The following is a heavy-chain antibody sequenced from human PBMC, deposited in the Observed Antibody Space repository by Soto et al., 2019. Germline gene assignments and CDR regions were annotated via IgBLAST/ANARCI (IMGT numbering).Heavy chain of an antibody. CDR1: GFTFSSYA. CDR3: AKDLLNYPWEQETAVDYYGLDV. J-gene: IGHJ6*02. D-gene: IGHD1-1*01. V-gene: IGHV3-23*01. Sequence: PGGSLRLSCAASGFTFSSYAMSWVRQAPGKGLEWVSAISGSGGSTYYADSVKGRFTISRDNSKNTLYLQMNSLRAEDTAVYYCAKDLLNYPWEQETAVDYYGLDVWGQGTTVTVSS. CDR2: ISGSGGST.